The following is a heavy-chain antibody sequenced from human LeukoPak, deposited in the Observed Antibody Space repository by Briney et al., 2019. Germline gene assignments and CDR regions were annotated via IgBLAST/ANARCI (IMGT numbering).Heavy chain of an antibody. CDR2: IYYSGNT. CDR1: GGSISGYY. Sequence: SETLSLTCTVSGGSISGYYWIWIRQPPGKGLEWIGYIYYSGNTNYNPSLKSRVTMSVDTSKNQFSLKLSSVTAADTAVHYCARDDSSSWYGDWFDPWGQGTLVTVSS. V-gene: IGHV4-59*12. J-gene: IGHJ5*02. CDR3: ARDDSSSWYGDWFDP. D-gene: IGHD6-13*01.